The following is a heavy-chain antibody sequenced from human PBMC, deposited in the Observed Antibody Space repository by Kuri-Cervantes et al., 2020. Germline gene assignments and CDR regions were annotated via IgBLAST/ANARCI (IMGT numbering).Heavy chain of an antibody. J-gene: IGHJ4*02. Sequence: GESLKISCAASGFTFSSYGMHWVRQAPGKGLEWVAVISYDGSNKYYADSVKGRFTISRDNSENTLYLQMNSLRAEDTAVYYCAKDWGSTSEVDYWGQGTLVTVSS. CDR1: GFTFSSYG. D-gene: IGHD2-2*01. CDR2: ISYDGSNK. V-gene: IGHV3-30*18. CDR3: AKDWGSTSEVDY.